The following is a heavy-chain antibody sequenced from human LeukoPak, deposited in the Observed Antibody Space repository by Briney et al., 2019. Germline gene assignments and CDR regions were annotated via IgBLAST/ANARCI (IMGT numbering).Heavy chain of an antibody. V-gene: IGHV4-59*08. CDR3: ARAKWLLYYY. J-gene: IGHJ4*02. CDR2: IYYSGST. CDR1: GGSISSYY. Sequence: SETLSLTCTVSGGSISSYYWSWIRQPPGKGLEWIGYIYYSGSTNYNPSLKSRVTISVDTSRNQFSLKLSSVTAADTAVYYCARAKWLLYYYWGQGTLVTVSS. D-gene: IGHD3-3*01.